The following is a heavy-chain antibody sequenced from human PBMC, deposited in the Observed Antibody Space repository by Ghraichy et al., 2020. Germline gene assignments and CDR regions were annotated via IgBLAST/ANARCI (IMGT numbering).Heavy chain of an antibody. CDR3: ARQNYETTGYFFDP. V-gene: IGHV4-59*01. Sequence: SETLSLTCSVSGGAISSFYWSWIRQAPGKGLEWIGYIFYSGNTKYNPSLKSRVNMSVDTSKNRFSLRLTSVTAADTATYFCARQNYETTGYFFDPWGPGILVTVSS. CDR1: GGAISSFY. J-gene: IGHJ5*02. D-gene: IGHD3-9*01. CDR2: IFYSGNT.